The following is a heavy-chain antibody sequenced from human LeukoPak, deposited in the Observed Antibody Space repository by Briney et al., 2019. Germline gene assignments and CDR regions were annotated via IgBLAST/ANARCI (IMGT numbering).Heavy chain of an antibody. Sequence: PGGSLRLSCAASGFTFSNYGMHWVRQAPGKGLEWVTFIRYDGNNKYYADSVKGRFTISRDNSKNTLYLQINSLRAEDTAVYYCARPRSYGYDLVEPHDAFDIWGQGTMVTVSS. J-gene: IGHJ3*02. V-gene: IGHV3-30*02. CDR1: GFTFSNYG. CDR2: IRYDGNNK. D-gene: IGHD3-16*01. CDR3: ARPRSYGYDLVEPHDAFDI.